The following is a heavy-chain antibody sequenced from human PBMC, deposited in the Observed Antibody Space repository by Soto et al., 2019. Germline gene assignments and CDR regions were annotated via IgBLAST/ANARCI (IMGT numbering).Heavy chain of an antibody. CDR1: GFTFIGYN. CDR2: ISTSSIEI. Sequence: EVQLVASGGGLVMPEESLRLSCAASGFTFIGYNMKWVRQAPGKGLEWVASISTSSIEIFYSDLVRGRFTIFRDNVRNSLYLQMNGLSAEDTAVYYCATIGAHDGFEVWGQGTTVTVSS. V-gene: IGHV3-21*06. D-gene: IGHD3-16*02. J-gene: IGHJ3*01. CDR3: ATIGAHDGFEV.